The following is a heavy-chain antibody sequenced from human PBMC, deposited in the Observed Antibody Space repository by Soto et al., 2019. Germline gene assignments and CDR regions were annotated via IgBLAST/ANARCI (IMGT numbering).Heavy chain of an antibody. CDR3: ARDPRVVVVSGTPYQYYGMDV. Sequence: QVQLVQSGAEVKKPGASVKVSCKASGYTFTSYGIHWVRQAPGQRLEWMGWINAGSGNTKYPQKFQGRVTVTRDTSASTAYMELSSLTFEDTAVYYCARDPRVVVVSGTPYQYYGMDVWGQGTTVTVSS. CDR1: GYTFTSYG. D-gene: IGHD2-15*01. V-gene: IGHV1-3*01. J-gene: IGHJ6*02. CDR2: INAGSGNT.